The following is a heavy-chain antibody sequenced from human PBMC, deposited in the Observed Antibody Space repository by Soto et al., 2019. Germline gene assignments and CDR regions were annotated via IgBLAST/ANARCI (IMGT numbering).Heavy chain of an antibody. CDR1: GFTFSSYA. D-gene: IGHD2-2*01. V-gene: IGHV3-23*01. J-gene: IGHJ6*03. CDR3: AKDIVPAATYYYYYMDV. Sequence: GGSLRLSCAASGFTFSSYAMSWVRQAPGRGLEWVSAISVSGGSTYYADSVKGRFTISRDNAKNTLYLQMNSLRAEDTAVYYCAKDIVPAATYYYYYMDVWGKGTTVTVSS. CDR2: ISVSGGST.